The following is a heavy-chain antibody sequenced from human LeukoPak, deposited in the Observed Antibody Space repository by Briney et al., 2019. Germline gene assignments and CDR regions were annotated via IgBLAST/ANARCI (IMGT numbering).Heavy chain of an antibody. CDR2: IKEDGSEK. Sequence: GGSLSLSCAASGFTFSNYWMSWVRQAPGKGLEWVANIKEDGSEKYYLDSVKGRFTISRDNARNSLYLQMNSLRAEDTAVYYCASGRQLGYWGQGTLVTVSS. CDR1: GFTFSNYW. V-gene: IGHV3-7*01. CDR3: ASGRQLGY. D-gene: IGHD6-13*01. J-gene: IGHJ4*02.